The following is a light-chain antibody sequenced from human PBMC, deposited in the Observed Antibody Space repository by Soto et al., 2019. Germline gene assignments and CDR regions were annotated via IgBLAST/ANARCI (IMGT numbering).Light chain of an antibody. J-gene: IGLJ3*02. CDR1: SSNIGAGYD. Sequence: QSVLTQPPSVSGAPGQRVTISCTGSSSNIGAGYDVHWYQQLPGTAPKLLIYGNSNRPSGVPDRFSGSKPDTSASLAITGLQAEDEADYYCQSYDSSMSGSVFGGGTKLTVL. V-gene: IGLV1-40*01. CDR2: GNS. CDR3: QSYDSSMSGSV.